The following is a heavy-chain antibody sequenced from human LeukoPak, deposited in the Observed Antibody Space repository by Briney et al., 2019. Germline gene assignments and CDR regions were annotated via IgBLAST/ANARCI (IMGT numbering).Heavy chain of an antibody. D-gene: IGHD3-10*01. J-gene: IGHJ6*02. CDR3: AKGLLWSEVYYYYGMDV. V-gene: IGHV3-9*01. CDR2: ISWNSGSI. CDR1: GFTFNDYS. Sequence: GRSLRLSCAASGFTFNDYSMHWVRQAPGKGLEWVSGISWNSGSIGYADSVKGRFSISRDNAKNSLYLQMDSLNPEDTAVYYCAKGLLWSEVYYYYGMDVWGQGTLVTVSS.